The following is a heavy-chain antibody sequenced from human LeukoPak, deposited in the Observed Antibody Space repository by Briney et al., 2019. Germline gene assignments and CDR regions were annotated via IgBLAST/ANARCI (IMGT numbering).Heavy chain of an antibody. Sequence: PGGSLRLSCAASGFTFSSYSMNWVRQAPGKGLVWVSSISSSSSYIYYADSVKGRFTISRDNAKNSLYLQMNSLRAEDTAVYYCARDKVTAADAFDIWGQGTMVTVSS. J-gene: IGHJ3*02. V-gene: IGHV3-21*01. CDR3: ARDKVTAADAFDI. D-gene: IGHD2-21*02. CDR1: GFTFSSYS. CDR2: ISSSSSYI.